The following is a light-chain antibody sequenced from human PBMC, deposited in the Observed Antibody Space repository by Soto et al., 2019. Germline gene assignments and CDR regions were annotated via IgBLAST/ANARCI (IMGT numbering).Light chain of an antibody. V-gene: IGKV3-20*01. CDR1: QSVSNNY. CDR3: PQYGTSPRP. J-gene: IGKJ5*01. Sequence: LKMSLGTVSLKKEERATLSCRASQSVSNNYLAWYQQKPGRAPRLLISGASRRATGIPDRFSGSGSGTDFTLTITSLEPEDCAVYYCPQYGTSPRPFGQVTRLEIK. CDR2: GAS.